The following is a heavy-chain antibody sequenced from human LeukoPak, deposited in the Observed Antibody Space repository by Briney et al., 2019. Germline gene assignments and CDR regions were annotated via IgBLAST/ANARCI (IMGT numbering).Heavy chain of an antibody. CDR3: ARGTIAAAGYYYFDY. D-gene: IGHD6-13*01. Sequence: GGSLRLSCAASGFTFSSYWMSWVRQAPGKGLEWVANIKQDGSEKYYVDSVKGRFTISRDNAKNSLYLQMNGLRAEDTAVYYCARGTIAAAGYYYFDYWGQGTQVPVSS. CDR2: IKQDGSEK. CDR1: GFTFSSYW. J-gene: IGHJ4*02. V-gene: IGHV3-7*04.